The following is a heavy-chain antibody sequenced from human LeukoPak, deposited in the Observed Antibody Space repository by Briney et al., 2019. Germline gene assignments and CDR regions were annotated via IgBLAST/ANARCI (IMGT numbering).Heavy chain of an antibody. D-gene: IGHD3-22*01. CDR1: GFTFDDYT. Sequence: PGGSLRLSCAASGFTFDDYTMHWVRQAPGKGLEWVSLISWDGGSTYYAHSVKGRFTLSRDNSKNSLYLQMNSLRTEDTALYYFAKDGEHYYDSRGYYGHFDYWGQGTLVTVSS. J-gene: IGHJ4*02. V-gene: IGHV3-43*01. CDR3: AKDGEHYYDSRGYYGHFDY. CDR2: ISWDGGST.